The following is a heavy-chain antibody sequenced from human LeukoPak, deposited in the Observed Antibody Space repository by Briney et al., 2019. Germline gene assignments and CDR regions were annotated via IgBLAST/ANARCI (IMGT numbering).Heavy chain of an antibody. CDR1: GDSISTYY. J-gene: IGHJ4*02. Sequence: SETLSLTCTVSGDSISTYYWSWIRQPPGKGLERIGYVYYSGSTYYNPSLKSRVTISVDTSKNQFSLKLSSVTAADTAVYYCARTQKDFWSGYYTSLFDYWGQGTLVTVSS. CDR2: VYYSGST. V-gene: IGHV4-59*08. CDR3: ARTQKDFWSGYYTSLFDY. D-gene: IGHD3-3*01.